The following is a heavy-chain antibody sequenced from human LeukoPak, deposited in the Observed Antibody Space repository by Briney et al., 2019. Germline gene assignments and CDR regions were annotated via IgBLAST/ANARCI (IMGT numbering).Heavy chain of an antibody. V-gene: IGHV4-4*02. CDR1: GVSISSSNW. Sequence: PSETLSLTCAVSGVSISSSNWWSWVRQPPGQGLEWIGEIYHSGSTNYNPSLKSRVTISVDKSKNQFSLKLSSVTAADTAVYYCARDGSSSWPYYYYGMDVWGQGTTVTVSS. D-gene: IGHD6-13*01. J-gene: IGHJ6*02. CDR3: ARDGSSSWPYYYYGMDV. CDR2: IYHSGST.